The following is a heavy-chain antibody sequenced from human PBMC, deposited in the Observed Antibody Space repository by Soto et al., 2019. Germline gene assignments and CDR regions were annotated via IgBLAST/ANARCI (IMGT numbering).Heavy chain of an antibody. CDR2: SYPGDSDT. J-gene: IGHJ6*02. D-gene: IGHD6-13*01. V-gene: IGHV5-51*01. Sequence: GESLKISCKGSGYSFTSYWIGWVRQMPGKGLEWMGISYPGDSDTRYSPSFQGQVTISADKSISTACLQWSSLKASDTAMYYCARRSWSSSWYPDYGMDVWGQGTTVTVSS. CDR1: GYSFTSYW. CDR3: ARRSWSSSWYPDYGMDV.